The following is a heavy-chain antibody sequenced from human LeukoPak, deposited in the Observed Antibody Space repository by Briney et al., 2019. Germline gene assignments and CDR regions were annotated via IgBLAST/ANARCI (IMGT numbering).Heavy chain of an antibody. CDR1: GFTFSSYA. D-gene: IGHD6-13*01. Sequence: GGSLRLSCAASGFTFSSYAISWVRQAPGKGLEWVSAISGSGGSTYYADSVKCRFTIPKDNSKNTLYLQMNSLRAEDTAVYYCAKYYSSSWIYYFDYWGQGTLVTVSS. CDR2: ISGSGGST. J-gene: IGHJ4*02. V-gene: IGHV3-23*01. CDR3: AKYYSSSWIYYFDY.